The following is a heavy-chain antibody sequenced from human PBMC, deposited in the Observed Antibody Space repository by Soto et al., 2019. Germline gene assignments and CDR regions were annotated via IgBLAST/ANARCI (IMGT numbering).Heavy chain of an antibody. D-gene: IGHD6-13*01. CDR2: IDWDDDK. CDR1: GFSLSTSGMC. V-gene: IGHV2-70*01. J-gene: IGHJ6*02. CDR3: ARIAAAGTGYYYGMDV. Sequence: SGPTLVNPTQTLTLTCTFSGFSLSTSGMCVGWIRQPPGKALEWLALIDWDDDKYYSTSLKTRLTISKDTSKNQVVLTMTNMDPVDTATYYCARIAAAGTGYYYGMDVWGQGTTVTVSS.